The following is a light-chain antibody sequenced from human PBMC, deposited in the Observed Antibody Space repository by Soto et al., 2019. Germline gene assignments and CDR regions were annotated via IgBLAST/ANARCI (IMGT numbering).Light chain of an antibody. Sequence: DIQMTQSPSTLSASVGDSVTITCRASQSISSWLAWYQQKPGKAPKLLIYKASSLESGVPSRFSGSGSGTEFTLTISSLQPDDFATYYCQQYNSLHTFGQGTKLEIK. CDR3: QQYNSLHT. J-gene: IGKJ2*01. CDR1: QSISSW. V-gene: IGKV1-5*03. CDR2: KAS.